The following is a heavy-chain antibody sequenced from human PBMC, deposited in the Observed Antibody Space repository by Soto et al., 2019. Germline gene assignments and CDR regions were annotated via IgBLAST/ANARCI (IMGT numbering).Heavy chain of an antibody. CDR3: AREGADCSGGSCYTGIDY. Sequence: SETLSLTCTVSGGSISSGGYYWSWIRQHPGKGLEWIGYIYYSGSTYYNPSLKSRVTISVDTSKSQFSLKLSSVTAADTAVYYCAREGADCSGGSCYTGIDYWGQGTLVTVSS. CDR2: IYYSGST. CDR1: GGSISSGGYY. D-gene: IGHD2-15*01. V-gene: IGHV4-31*03. J-gene: IGHJ4*02.